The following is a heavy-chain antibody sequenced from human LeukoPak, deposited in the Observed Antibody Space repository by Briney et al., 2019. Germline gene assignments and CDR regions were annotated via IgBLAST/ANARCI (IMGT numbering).Heavy chain of an antibody. Sequence: GGSLRLSCAASGFTFSSYSMNWVRQAPGKGLEWVSYISSSSSTIYYADSVKGRFTISRDNSKNTLYLQMNSLRAEDTAVYYCARGPAGSIFGVVPLYYYYMDVWGKGTTVTVSS. J-gene: IGHJ6*03. D-gene: IGHD3-3*01. V-gene: IGHV3-48*01. CDR1: GFTFSSYS. CDR2: ISSSSSTI. CDR3: ARGPAGSIFGVVPLYYYYMDV.